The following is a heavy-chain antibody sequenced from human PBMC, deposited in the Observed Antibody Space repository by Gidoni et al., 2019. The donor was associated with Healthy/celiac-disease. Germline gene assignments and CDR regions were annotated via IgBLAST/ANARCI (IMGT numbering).Heavy chain of an antibody. CDR1: GFTFSSYG. V-gene: IGHV3-33*01. CDR3: ARDLVWFGELLPFDY. J-gene: IGHJ4*02. Sequence: QVQLVESGGGVVQPGRSRRLSCAATGFTFSSYGMHLVRQAHGKGLGWVAVIWYDGSNKYYADSVKGRFTISRDNSKNTLYLQMNSLRAEDTAVYYCARDLVWFGELLPFDYWGQGTLVTVSS. CDR2: IWYDGSNK. D-gene: IGHD3-10*01.